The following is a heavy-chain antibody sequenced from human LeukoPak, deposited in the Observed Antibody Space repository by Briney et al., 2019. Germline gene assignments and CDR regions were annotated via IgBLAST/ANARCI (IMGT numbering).Heavy chain of an antibody. D-gene: IGHD3-10*01. CDR2: ISYDGSNK. CDR3: AKVQRITMVRGVPDYYYGMDV. CDR1: GFTFSSYG. J-gene: IGHJ6*02. V-gene: IGHV3-30*18. Sequence: PVGSLRLSCAASGFTFSSYGMHWVRQAPGKGLERVAAISYDGSNKYYADSVKGRFTISRDNSKNTLYRQMNSLRAEDTAVYYCAKVQRITMVRGVPDYYYGMDVWGQGTTVTVSS.